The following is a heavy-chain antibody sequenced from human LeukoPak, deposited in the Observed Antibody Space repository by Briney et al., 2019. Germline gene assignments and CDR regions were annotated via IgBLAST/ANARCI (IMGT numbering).Heavy chain of an antibody. D-gene: IGHD3-10*01. V-gene: IGHV3-48*04. J-gene: IGHJ4*02. CDR2: ISTSSSVI. CDR1: GFTFSGYS. Sequence: GGSLRLSCAASGFTFSGYSMNWVRQAPGKGLEWISYISTSSSVIYYADSVKGRFTISRDNAKNSLFLQMNSLRAEDTAVYYCARPRNYYGHDYWAREPWSPSPQ. CDR3: ARPRNYYGHDY.